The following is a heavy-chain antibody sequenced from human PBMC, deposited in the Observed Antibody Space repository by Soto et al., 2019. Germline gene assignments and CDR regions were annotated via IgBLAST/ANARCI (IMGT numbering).Heavy chain of an antibody. V-gene: IGHV4-39*07. Sequence: SETLSLTCTVSGGSISCSSYYWGWIRQPPGKGLEWIGSIYYSGSTYYNPSLKSRVTISVDTSKNQFSLRLISVTAADTAKYFCAREGNLGRWLQPLDFWGQGTLVTVSS. CDR2: IYYSGST. CDR3: AREGNLGRWLQPLDF. D-gene: IGHD5-12*01. J-gene: IGHJ4*02. CDR1: GGSISCSSYY.